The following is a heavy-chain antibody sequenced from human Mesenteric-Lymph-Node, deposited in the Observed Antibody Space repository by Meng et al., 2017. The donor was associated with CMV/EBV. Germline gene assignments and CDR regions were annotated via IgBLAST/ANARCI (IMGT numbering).Heavy chain of an antibody. V-gene: IGHV3-30*04. CDR3: ARDKEDVGGYGMDV. J-gene: IGHJ6*02. D-gene: IGHD1-26*01. CDR1: GFTFSSYA. Sequence: GESLKISCAASGFTFSSYAMHWVRQAPGKGLEWVAVISYDGSNKYYADSVKGRFTISRDNSKNTLYLQMNSLRAEDTAVYYCARDKEDVGGYGMDVWGQGTTVTVSS. CDR2: ISYDGSNK.